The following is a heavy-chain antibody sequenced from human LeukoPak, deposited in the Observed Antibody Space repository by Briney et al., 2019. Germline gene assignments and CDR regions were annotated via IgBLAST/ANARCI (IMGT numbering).Heavy chain of an antibody. V-gene: IGHV3-23*01. CDR1: GFTFRNYV. CDR3: ARDRGLAYYYGSGSPYYYYYMDV. Sequence: PGGSLRLSCAASGFTFRNYVMSWVRQAPGKGLEWVSSISDTGGDTYYADSVKGRFTISRDNSKNTLYLQMNSLRAEVTAVYYCARDRGLAYYYGSGSPYYYYYMDVWGKGTTVTVSS. J-gene: IGHJ6*03. D-gene: IGHD3-10*01. CDR2: ISDTGGDT.